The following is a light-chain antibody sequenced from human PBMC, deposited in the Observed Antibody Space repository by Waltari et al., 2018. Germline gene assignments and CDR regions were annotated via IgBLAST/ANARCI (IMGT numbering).Light chain of an antibody. V-gene: IGKV3-20*01. CDR3: QEYDDSPPWT. Sequence: SCRASQSVRSNYLAWYQQKPGQAPRLLIYGASSRATGIPDRFSGSGSGTDFTLTISRLAPEDFAMYYCQEYDDSPPWTFGQGTKVEIK. J-gene: IGKJ1*01. CDR1: QSVRSNY. CDR2: GAS.